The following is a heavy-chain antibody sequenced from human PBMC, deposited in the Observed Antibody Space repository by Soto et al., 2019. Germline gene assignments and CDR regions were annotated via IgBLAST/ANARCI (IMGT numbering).Heavy chain of an antibody. Sequence: RLVQSGAEVKKPGASVRFSCKTSGPTFIAYYIHGVRQAPGQGLEWVGWIDPKSGGTTYEQKFRGRVTMTRDTSINTAYMDLNRLTSDDTAVYYCARVSVDVPEWGQGTLITVSS. CDR2: IDPKSGGT. CDR1: GPTFIAYY. CDR3: ARVSVDVPE. D-gene: IGHD5-12*01. J-gene: IGHJ4*02. V-gene: IGHV1-2*02.